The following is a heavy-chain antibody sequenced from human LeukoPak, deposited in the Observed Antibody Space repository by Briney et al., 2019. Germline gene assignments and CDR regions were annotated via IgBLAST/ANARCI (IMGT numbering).Heavy chain of an antibody. CDR1: GFTFSSYG. CDR3: ARVVVSSSSDYFDY. D-gene: IGHD6-6*01. Sequence: RGSLRLSCAASGFTFSSYGMHWVRQAPGKGLEWVAVIWYDGSNKYYADSVKGRFTISRDNSKNTLYLQMNSLRGEDTAVYYCARVVVSSSSDYFDYWGQGTLVIVSS. V-gene: IGHV3-33*01. CDR2: IWYDGSNK. J-gene: IGHJ4*02.